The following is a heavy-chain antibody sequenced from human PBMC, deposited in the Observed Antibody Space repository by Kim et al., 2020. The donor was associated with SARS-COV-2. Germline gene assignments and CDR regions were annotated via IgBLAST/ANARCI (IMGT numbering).Heavy chain of an antibody. V-gene: IGHV4-30-4*01. CDR3: VRVGWLGSSPPNWFHP. D-gene: IGHD3-10*01. J-gene: IGHJ5*02. CDR1: GGSIAGGNYY. CDR2: IFQDGST. Sequence: SETLSLTCTVSGGSIAGGNYYWSWIRQSPGKGLEWMGNIFQDGSTRYNTSLESRLTMLVDTSKNQFYLRLTSVNAADSAMYFCVRVGWLGSSPPNWFHP.